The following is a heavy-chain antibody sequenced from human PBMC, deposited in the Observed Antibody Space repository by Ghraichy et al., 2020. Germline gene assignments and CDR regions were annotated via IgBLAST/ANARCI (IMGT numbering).Heavy chain of an antibody. V-gene: IGHV4-34*01. CDR1: GGSFSGYY. J-gene: IGHJ6*03. Sequence: GSLRLSCAVYGGSFSGYYWSWIRQPPGKGLEWIGEINHSGSTNYNPSLKSRVTISVDTSKNQFSLKLSSVTAADTAVYYCARGGPATMVRGVIITSPLYYYYYMDVWGKGTTVTVSS. CDR2: INHSGST. D-gene: IGHD3-10*01. CDR3: ARGGPATMVRGVIITSPLYYYYYMDV.